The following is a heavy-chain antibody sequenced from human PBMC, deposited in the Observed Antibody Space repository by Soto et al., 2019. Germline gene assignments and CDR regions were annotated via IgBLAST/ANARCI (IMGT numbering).Heavy chain of an antibody. Sequence: QVQLVESGGGVVQPGRSLRLSCAASGFTFSSYGMHWVRQAPGKGLEWVALISYDGSAKYYADSVKGRFTISRDNSMNTLSLQMNSLRAEDTAVYYCAQNRGYSYTEDAFDVWGQGTLVTVSS. CDR1: GFTFSSYG. D-gene: IGHD5-18*01. CDR2: ISYDGSAK. CDR3: AQNRGYSYTEDAFDV. J-gene: IGHJ3*01. V-gene: IGHV3-30*18.